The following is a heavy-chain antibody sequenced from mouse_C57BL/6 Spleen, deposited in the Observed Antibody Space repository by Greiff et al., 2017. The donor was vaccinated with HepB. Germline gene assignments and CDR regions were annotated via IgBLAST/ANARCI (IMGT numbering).Heavy chain of an antibody. CDR1: GYTFTDYY. CDR2: IYPGSGNT. J-gene: IGHJ1*03. CDR3: AIYPGYFDV. Sequence: QVHVKQSGAELVRPGASVKLSCKASGYTFTDYYINWVKQRPGQGLEWIARIYPGSGNTYYNEKFKGKATLTAEKSSSTAYMQLSSLTSEDSAVYFCAIYPGYFDVWGTGTTVTVSS. D-gene: IGHD2-1*01. V-gene: IGHV1-76*01.